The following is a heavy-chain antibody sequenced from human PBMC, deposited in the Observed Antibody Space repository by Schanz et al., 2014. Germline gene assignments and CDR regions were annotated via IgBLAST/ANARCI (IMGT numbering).Heavy chain of an antibody. CDR1: GFSLSSYN. CDR3: ARPNSASYRIYYFDY. J-gene: IGHJ4*02. D-gene: IGHD1-26*01. CDR2: VYYSGGS. Sequence: QLVESGGGLVKPGESLRLSCAASGFSLSSYNMNWVRQAPGKGLEWIGSVYYSGGSYYNPSLKTRVTMSVDTSKNQFPLSLSSVTAADTAVYYCARPNSASYRIYYFDYWGQGTLVTVSS. V-gene: IGHV4-39*01.